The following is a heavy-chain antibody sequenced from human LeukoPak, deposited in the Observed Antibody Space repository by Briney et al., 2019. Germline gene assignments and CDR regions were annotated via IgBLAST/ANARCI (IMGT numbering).Heavy chain of an antibody. J-gene: IGHJ6*03. CDR3: ARTYYDFWSGSYYSYMDV. CDR2: IYYSGST. CDR1: GGSISSYY. Sequence: SETLSLTCTVSGGSISSYYWSWIRQPPGKRLEWIGYIYYSGSTKNNASLKSRVTISVDTSKNQFSLKLSSVTAADTAVYYCARTYYDFWSGSYYSYMDVWGKGTTVTVSS. V-gene: IGHV4-59*01. D-gene: IGHD3-3*01.